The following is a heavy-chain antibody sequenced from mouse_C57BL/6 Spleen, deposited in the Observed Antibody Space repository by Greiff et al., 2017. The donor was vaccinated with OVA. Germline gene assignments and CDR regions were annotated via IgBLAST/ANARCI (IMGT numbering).Heavy chain of an antibody. Sequence: QVQLQQPGTELVKPGASVKLSCKASGYTFTSYWMPWVKQRPGQGLEWIGNINPSNGGTNYNEKFKSKATLPVDKSSSTAYMQLSSLTSEDSAVYYCAREGYYGSFFDYWGQGTTLTVSS. CDR3: AREGYYGSFFDY. CDR2: INPSNGGT. J-gene: IGHJ2*01. D-gene: IGHD1-1*01. V-gene: IGHV1-53*01. CDR1: GYTFTSYW.